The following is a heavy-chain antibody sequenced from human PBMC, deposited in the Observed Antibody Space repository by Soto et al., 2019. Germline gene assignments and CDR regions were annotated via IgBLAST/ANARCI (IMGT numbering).Heavy chain of an antibody. CDR2: ISAYNGNT. D-gene: IGHD2-2*01. V-gene: IGHV1-18*01. Sequence: QVQLVQSGAEVKKPGASVKVSCKASGYTFTSYGISWVRQAPGQGLEWMGWISAYNGNTNYAQKLQGRVTMTTDTSTSTAYMELRSLRSDDTAVYYCARHCSRTSCYEGGWFDPWGQGTLVTVSS. J-gene: IGHJ5*02. CDR1: GYTFTSYG. CDR3: ARHCSRTSCYEGGWFDP.